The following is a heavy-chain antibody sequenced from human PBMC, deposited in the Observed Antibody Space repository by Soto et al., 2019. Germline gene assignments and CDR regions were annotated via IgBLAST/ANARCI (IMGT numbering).Heavy chain of an antibody. Sequence: SETLSLTCTLYGGSFHGYYWAWIRQPPGPGLERMGDTTHSGSVNFNLTFTPRVSISLDTSKNQMSLQLSPVPAADTAIYYCAKGPQTGYYDSGTFYSSVPWGQGTLVTDSS. D-gene: IGHD3-10*01. CDR3: AKGPQTGYYDSGTFYSSVP. CDR1: GGSFHGYY. J-gene: IGHJ5*02. CDR2: TTHSGSV. V-gene: IGHV4-34*01.